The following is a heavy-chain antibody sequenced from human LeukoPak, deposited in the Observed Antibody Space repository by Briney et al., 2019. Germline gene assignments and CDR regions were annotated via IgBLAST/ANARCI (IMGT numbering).Heavy chain of an antibody. CDR2: ISAYNGNT. CDR1: GYTFTSYG. CDR3: ARERDTIFGAVIFGGAFDI. J-gene: IGHJ3*02. D-gene: IGHD3-3*01. V-gene: IGHV1-18*01. Sequence: ASVKVSCKASGYTFTSYGISWVRQAPGQGLEWMVWISAYNGNTNYAQKLQGRVTMTTDTSTSTAYMELRSLRSDDTAVYYCARERDTIFGAVIFGGAFDIWGQGTMVTVSS.